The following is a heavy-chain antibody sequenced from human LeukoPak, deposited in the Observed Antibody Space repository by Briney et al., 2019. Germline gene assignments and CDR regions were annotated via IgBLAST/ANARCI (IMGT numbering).Heavy chain of an antibody. Sequence: PGGSLRLSCAASGPTFSSYAMSWVRQAPGKGLEWVSAISGSGGSTYYADSVKGRFTISRDNSKNTLYLQMNSLRAEDTAVYYCAKDIMVENYYDSSGYYPYWGQGTLVTVSS. D-gene: IGHD3-22*01. CDR2: ISGSGGST. V-gene: IGHV3-23*01. CDR3: AKDIMVENYYDSSGYYPY. CDR1: GPTFSSYA. J-gene: IGHJ4*02.